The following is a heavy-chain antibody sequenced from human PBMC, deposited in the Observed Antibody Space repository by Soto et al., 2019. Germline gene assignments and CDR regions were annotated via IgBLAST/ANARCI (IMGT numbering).Heavy chain of an antibody. J-gene: IGHJ6*02. CDR1: GFTFSSYT. Sequence: EVQLVESGGDLVQPGGSLRLSCAAFGFTFSSYTMHWVRQAPGKGLEWISYITTTGTIYYADSVKGRFTISRDNAKKSQYLQMCGLSDEDTAVYYCARDGGGGLFGMAGMDVWGQGTTVTVSS. D-gene: IGHD3-3*01. V-gene: IGHV3-48*02. CDR2: ITTTGTI. CDR3: ARDGGGGLFGMAGMDV.